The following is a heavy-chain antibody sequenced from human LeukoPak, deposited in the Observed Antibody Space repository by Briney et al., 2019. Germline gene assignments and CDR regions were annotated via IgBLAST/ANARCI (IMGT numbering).Heavy chain of an antibody. CDR3: AREKIGYYDGSGRGWFDP. Sequence: SETLSLTCTVSGVTISSSSYSWSWLRQPAGKGLEWIGRIYTSGSTNYNPSLKSRVTISVDTSKNQFSLKLSSVTAADTAVYYCAREKIGYYDGSGRGWFDPWGQGTLVSVSS. CDR2: IYTSGST. V-gene: IGHV4-61*02. CDR1: GVTISSSSYS. J-gene: IGHJ5*02. D-gene: IGHD3-22*01.